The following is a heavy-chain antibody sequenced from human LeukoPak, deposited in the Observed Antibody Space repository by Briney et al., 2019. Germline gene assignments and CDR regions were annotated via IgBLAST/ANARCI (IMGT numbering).Heavy chain of an antibody. J-gene: IGHJ4*02. CDR1: GGSISSSTYY. V-gene: IGHV4-39*01. CDR2: IYYSGST. Sequence: SVTLSLTCTVSGGSISSSTYYWGWIRQPPGKGLEWIGNIYYSGSTYYNPSLKSRVTISVDTSKNQLSLNLSPVTAADSAVYYCARRRRDGYNWYYFDYWGQGTLVTVSS. D-gene: IGHD5-24*01. CDR3: ARRRRDGYNWYYFDY.